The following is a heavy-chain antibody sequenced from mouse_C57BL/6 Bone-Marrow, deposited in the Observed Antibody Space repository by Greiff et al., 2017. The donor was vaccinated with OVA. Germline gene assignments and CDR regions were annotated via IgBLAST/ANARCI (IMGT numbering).Heavy chain of an antibody. V-gene: IGHV2-2*01. J-gene: IGHJ3*01. CDR3: ARMEEGTSWFAY. CDR1: GFSLTSYG. CDR2: ICSGGST. Sequence: QVQLQQSGPGLVQPSQSLSITCTVSGFSLTSYGVHWVRQSPGKGLEWLGVICSGGSTAYNAAFISRLSISKDNSKCQVFFKMNSLQADDTAIYYCARMEEGTSWFAYWGQGTLVTVSA. D-gene: IGHD3-3*01.